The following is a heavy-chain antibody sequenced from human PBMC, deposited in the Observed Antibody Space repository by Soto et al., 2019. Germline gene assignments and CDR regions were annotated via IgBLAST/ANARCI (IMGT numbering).Heavy chain of an antibody. D-gene: IGHD2-8*02. CDR3: AKQVYWCRLPLYYFAY. CDR2: ISGSGGST. Sequence: GGSLRLSCAASGFTFSSYAMSWVRQAPGKGLEWVSAISGSGGSTYYADSVKGRFTISRDNSKNTLYLQMNSLRAEDTAGYYCAKQVYWCRLPLYYFAYRGQGSPVTVSS. J-gene: IGHJ4*02. V-gene: IGHV3-23*01. CDR1: GFTFSSYA.